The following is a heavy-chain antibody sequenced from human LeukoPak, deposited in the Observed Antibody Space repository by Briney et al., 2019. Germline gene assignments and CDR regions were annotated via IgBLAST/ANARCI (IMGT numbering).Heavy chain of an antibody. D-gene: IGHD4-17*01. J-gene: IGHJ4*02. CDR2: ISYDGSNK. Sequence: PGGSPRLSCAASGFTFSSYAMHWVRQAPGKGLEWVAVISYDGSNKYYADSVKGRFTISRDNSKNTLYLQMNSLRAEDTAVYYCARLSAVPNDYGDAGGGWGQGTLVTVSP. CDR1: GFTFSSYA. CDR3: ARLSAVPNDYGDAGGG. V-gene: IGHV3-30-3*01.